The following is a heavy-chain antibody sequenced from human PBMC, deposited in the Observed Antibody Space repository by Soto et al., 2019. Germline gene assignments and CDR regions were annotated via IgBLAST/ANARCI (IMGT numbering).Heavy chain of an antibody. D-gene: IGHD5-12*01. J-gene: IGHJ2*01. CDR3: ASPGEMATIGEAWYFDL. Sequence: QVQLQESGPGLVKPSQTLSLTCTVSGGSISSGDYYWSWIRQPPGKGLEWIGYIYYSGSTYYNPCLKSRVTISVDASKNQFSLKLSSVTAADTAVYYCASPGEMATIGEAWYFDLWGRGTLVTVSS. CDR2: IYYSGST. CDR1: GGSISSGDYY. V-gene: IGHV4-30-4*01.